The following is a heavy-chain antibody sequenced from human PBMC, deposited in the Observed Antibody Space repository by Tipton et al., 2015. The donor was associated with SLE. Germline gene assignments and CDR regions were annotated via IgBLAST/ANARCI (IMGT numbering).Heavy chain of an antibody. J-gene: IGHJ3*02. CDR3: ARTLGAIAHTVYDAFDI. Sequence: TLSLTCTVSGASISTYYWSWIRQPAGKGLEWIGRIYTNGNTNYNPYLQSRVTMSMDTSKNQLSLKLTSVTAADTAVYYCARTLGAIAHTVYDAFDIWGQGKMVTVSS. CDR2: IYTNGNT. D-gene: IGHD1-26*01. CDR1: GASISTYY. V-gene: IGHV4-4*07.